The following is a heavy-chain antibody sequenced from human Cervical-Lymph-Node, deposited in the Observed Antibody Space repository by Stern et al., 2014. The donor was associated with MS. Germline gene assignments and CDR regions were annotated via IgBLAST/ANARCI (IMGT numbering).Heavy chain of an antibody. Sequence: EVQLLESGGGLVQPGGSLRLSCAASGFTFTSYAMSWVRQAPGKGLEWVSAIGGDGITTYYAYSVKGRFTISRDNSRNTLYLQMNSLRAEDTAVYYCAKDHISNWYVDYWGQGTLVTVSS. CDR2: IGGDGITT. J-gene: IGHJ4*02. CDR3: AKDHISNWYVDY. V-gene: IGHV3-23*01. D-gene: IGHD6-13*01. CDR1: GFTFTSYA.